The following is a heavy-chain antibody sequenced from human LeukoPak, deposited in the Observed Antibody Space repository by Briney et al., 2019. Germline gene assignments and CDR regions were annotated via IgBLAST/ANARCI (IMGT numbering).Heavy chain of an antibody. Sequence: PSETLSLTCTVSGGSISNYHWSWIRQPAGKGLEWISQIHTSGSTNYNPPLKSPVTMSIDTPENQLSLTIRSVTAADTAVYYCARRDISSGWSFDYWGQGILVTVSS. V-gene: IGHV4-4*07. J-gene: IGHJ4*02. CDR3: ARRDISSGWSFDY. D-gene: IGHD6-19*01. CDR2: IHTSGST. CDR1: GGSISNYH.